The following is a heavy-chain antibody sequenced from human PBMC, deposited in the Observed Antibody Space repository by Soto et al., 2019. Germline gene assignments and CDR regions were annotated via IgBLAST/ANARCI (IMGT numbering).Heavy chain of an antibody. J-gene: IGHJ4*02. CDR1: GGSISTGAYS. Sequence: SETLSLTCAVSGGSISTGAYSWSWIRRPPGNGLEWIGYIYHSGSAYYNPSLKSRVTMSVDRSKNQFSLKLSSVTAADTAVYYCARGKWSSPEDYWGQGTLVTVSS. V-gene: IGHV4-30-2*01. CDR3: ARGKWSSPEDY. CDR2: IYHSGSA. D-gene: IGHD2-8*01.